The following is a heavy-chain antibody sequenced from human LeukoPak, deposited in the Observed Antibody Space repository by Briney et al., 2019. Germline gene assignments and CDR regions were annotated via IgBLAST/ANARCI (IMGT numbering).Heavy chain of an antibody. CDR2: INPNSGGT. J-gene: IGHJ4*02. D-gene: IGHD3-22*01. CDR3: ARVTTPRRDPTPDSYYYDSSGYLAMDY. CDR1: GYTFTGYY. Sequence: ASVKVSCKASGYTFTGYYMHWVRQAPGQGLEWMGWINPNSGGTNYAQKFQGRVTMTRDTSISTAYMELSRLRSDDTAVYYCARVTTPRRDPTPDSYYYDSSGYLAMDYWGQGTLVTVSS. V-gene: IGHV1-2*02.